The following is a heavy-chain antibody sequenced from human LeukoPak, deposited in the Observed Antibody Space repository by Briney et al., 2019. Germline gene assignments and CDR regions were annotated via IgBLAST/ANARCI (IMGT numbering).Heavy chain of an antibody. J-gene: IGHJ5*02. CDR2: IYYSGST. CDR1: GGSISSYY. Sequence: SETLSLTCTVSGGSISSYYWSWIRQPPGKGLEWIGYIYYSGSTNYNPSLKSRVTISVDTSKNQFSLKLSSVTAADTAVYYCARGSYDSSGYAQFDPWGQGTLVTVSS. V-gene: IGHV4-59*01. CDR3: ARGSYDSSGYAQFDP. D-gene: IGHD3-22*01.